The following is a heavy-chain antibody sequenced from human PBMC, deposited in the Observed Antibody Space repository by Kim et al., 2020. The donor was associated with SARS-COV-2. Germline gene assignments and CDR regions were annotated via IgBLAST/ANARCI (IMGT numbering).Heavy chain of an antibody. V-gene: IGHV3-21*01. CDR2: VSTRSNYI. D-gene: IGHD3-10*01. J-gene: IGHJ4*02. CDR1: GFTFSDYA. Sequence: GGSLRLSCAASGFTFSDYAMKWVRQAPGKGLEWISSVSTRSNYIYYADSVKGRFTISRDNAKNSMYLQMNSLRAGDTAVYYCTRLGRGFDYRGQGTLVTV. CDR3: TRLGRGFDY.